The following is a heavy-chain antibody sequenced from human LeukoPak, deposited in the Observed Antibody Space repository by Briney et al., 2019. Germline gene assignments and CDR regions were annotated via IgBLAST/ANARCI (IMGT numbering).Heavy chain of an antibody. CDR3: AKRGVVIRVILVGFHKEAYYFDS. CDR1: GITLSNYG. V-gene: IGHV3-23*01. Sequence: GGSLRLSCAVSGITLSNYGMTWVRQAPGKGLEWVAGLSGSGGSTNYADSVKGRFTISRDNAKNTLYLQMNSLRAEDTAVYFCAKRGVVIRVILVGFHKEAYYFDSWGQGALVTVSS. CDR2: LSGSGGST. D-gene: IGHD3-22*01. J-gene: IGHJ4*02.